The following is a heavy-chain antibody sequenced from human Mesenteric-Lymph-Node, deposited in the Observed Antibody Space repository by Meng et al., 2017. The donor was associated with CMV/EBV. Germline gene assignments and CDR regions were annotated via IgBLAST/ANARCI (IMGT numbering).Heavy chain of an antibody. Sequence: GESLKISCAASGFAFSNYAMSWVRQAPGKGLEWVASISSSSSSIFYADSLKGRFTISRDNAINSLYLQMHSLRAEDTAVYYCAKVGGTYLYEIDYWGQGTLVTVSS. J-gene: IGHJ4*02. CDR1: GFAFSNYA. V-gene: IGHV3-21*01. D-gene: IGHD1-26*01. CDR2: ISSSSSSI. CDR3: AKVGGTYLYEIDY.